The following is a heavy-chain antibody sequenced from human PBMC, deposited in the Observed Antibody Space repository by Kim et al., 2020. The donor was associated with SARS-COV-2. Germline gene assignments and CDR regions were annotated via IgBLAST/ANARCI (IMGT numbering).Heavy chain of an antibody. V-gene: IGHV4-39*01. J-gene: IGHJ6*02. Sequence: SETLSLTCTVSGGSITSSSHYWNWIRQPPGRGLEWIGSINYSGSTYYNPSLKSRVTISADTSRNQFSLKLSSVTAADTAVYYCTRHVRYYVMDVWGQGTTVTVSS. CDR3: TRHVRYYVMDV. CDR2: INYSGST. CDR1: GGSITSSSHY.